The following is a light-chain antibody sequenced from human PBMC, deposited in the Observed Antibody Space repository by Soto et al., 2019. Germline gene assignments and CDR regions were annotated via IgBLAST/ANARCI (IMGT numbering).Light chain of an antibody. J-gene: IGKJ1*01. CDR2: GAS. CDR3: QQYGSSPGT. Sequence: ENVLTQSPGTLSLSPGERATLSCRASQSVISRYFAWYQQKPGQAPRLLIYGASSRATGIPDRFSGSGSGTDFALTISRLEPEDFAVYYCQQYGSSPGTFGHGTKVEIK. V-gene: IGKV3-20*01. CDR1: QSVISRY.